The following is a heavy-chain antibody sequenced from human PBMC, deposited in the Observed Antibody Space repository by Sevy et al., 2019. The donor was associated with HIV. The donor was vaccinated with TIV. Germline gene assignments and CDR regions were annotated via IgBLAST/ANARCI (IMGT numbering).Heavy chain of an antibody. Sequence: ASVKVSCKASGYTFTSYGISWARQAPGQGLEWMGWISVYNGNTNYAQKLQARVTMTTDTSTSTAYMELRSLRSDDTAVYYCARDGYYSGFYDILTGLDYWGQGTLVTVSS. D-gene: IGHD3-9*01. CDR3: ARDGYYSGFYDILTGLDY. CDR2: ISVYNGNT. J-gene: IGHJ4*02. V-gene: IGHV1-18*01. CDR1: GYTFTSYG.